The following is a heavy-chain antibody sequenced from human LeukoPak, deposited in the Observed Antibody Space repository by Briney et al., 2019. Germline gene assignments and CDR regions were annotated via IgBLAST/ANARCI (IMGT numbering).Heavy chain of an antibody. CDR2: IYYSGST. CDR1: GGSFCSYY. J-gene: IGHJ4*02. V-gene: IGHV4-59*01. D-gene: IGHD3-22*01. Sequence: PSETLSLTCAVSGGSFCSYYWSWIRQPPGKGLEWIGYIYYSGSTNYNPSLKSRVTISVDTSKNQFSLKLSSVTAADTAVYYCARVFPPLEYYDSSGYYYFDYWGQGTLVTVSS. CDR3: ARVFPPLEYYDSSGYYYFDY.